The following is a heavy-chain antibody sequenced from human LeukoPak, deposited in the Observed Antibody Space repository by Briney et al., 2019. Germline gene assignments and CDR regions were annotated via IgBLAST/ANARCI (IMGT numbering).Heavy chain of an antibody. Sequence: PSETLSLTCTVSGGSISSYYWSWIRQPPGKGLEWIGYIYYSGSTNYNPSLKSRVTISVDTSKNQFSLKLSSVTAADTAVYYCARGGNYYGSDNWFDPWGQGTLVTVSS. V-gene: IGHV4-59*01. CDR3: ARGGNYYGSDNWFDP. CDR1: GGSISSYY. D-gene: IGHD3-10*01. J-gene: IGHJ5*02. CDR2: IYYSGST.